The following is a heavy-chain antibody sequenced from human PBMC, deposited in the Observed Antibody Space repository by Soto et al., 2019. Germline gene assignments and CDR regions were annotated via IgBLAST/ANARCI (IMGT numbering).Heavy chain of an antibody. CDR3: ARRAIWFGELDIENYYGMDV. CDR2: IYYSGST. V-gene: IGHV4-39*01. J-gene: IGHJ6*02. Sequence: QLQLQESGPGLVKPSETLSLTCTVSGGSISSSSYYWGWIRQPPGKGLEWIGSIYYSGSTYYNPSLKRRVTISVDTSKNQFSLKLSSVTAADTAVYYCARRAIWFGELDIENYYGMDVWGQGTTVTVSS. D-gene: IGHD3-10*01. CDR1: GGSISSSSYY.